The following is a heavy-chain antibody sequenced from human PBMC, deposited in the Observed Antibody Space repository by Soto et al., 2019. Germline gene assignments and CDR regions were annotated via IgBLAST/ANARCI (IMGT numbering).Heavy chain of an antibody. J-gene: IGHJ4*02. Sequence: PSETLALTCAVYGGSFSGYYWTWIRQPPGKGLEWIGEINHSGSTNYNPSLKSRVTISVDTSKNQFSLKLTSVTAADTAVYYCARARCSTYSFDYWGQGTLVTVSS. V-gene: IGHV4-34*01. CDR1: GGSFSGYY. D-gene: IGHD6-13*01. CDR2: INHSGST. CDR3: ARARCSTYSFDY.